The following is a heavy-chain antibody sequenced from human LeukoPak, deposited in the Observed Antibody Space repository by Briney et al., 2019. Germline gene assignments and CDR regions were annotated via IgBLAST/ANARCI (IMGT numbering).Heavy chain of an antibody. V-gene: IGHV4-4*07. CDR1: GASISSYF. J-gene: IGHJ4*02. Sequence: SETLSLTCSVSGASISSYFWTWIRQPAGKGLEWIRRIHASGTTNYNSSLKSRVSMSVDTSKNQFSLKLTSVTAADTAVYFCARDGADVYGRAFDYWGQGTLVSVSS. CDR2: IHASGTT. CDR3: ARDGADVYGRAFDY. D-gene: IGHD3-10*01.